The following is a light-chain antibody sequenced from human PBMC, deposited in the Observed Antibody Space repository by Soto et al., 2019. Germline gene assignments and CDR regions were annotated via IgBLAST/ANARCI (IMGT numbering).Light chain of an antibody. V-gene: IGKV1-5*01. CDR3: QQYNSYSQT. CDR2: DAS. CDR1: QTISNW. Sequence: IPMTQSPATLSASVGDRVTITCRASQTISNWLAWYQQKPGKAPKLLIYDASSLESGVPSRFSGSGSGTEFTLTISSLQPDDFATYYCQQYNSYSQTFGQGTKVDNK. J-gene: IGKJ1*01.